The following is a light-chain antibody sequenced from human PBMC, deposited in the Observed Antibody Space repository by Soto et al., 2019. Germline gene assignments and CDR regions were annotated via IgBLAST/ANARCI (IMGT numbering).Light chain of an antibody. CDR3: CSYAGSYTFV. V-gene: IGLV2-11*01. J-gene: IGLJ1*01. CDR2: DVI. Sequence: QSALTQPRSVSGSPGQSVTVSCSGTSSDVGGYDYVAWYQQYPGKAPKLMIYDVIKRPSGVPDRFSGSKCGNTASLTISGLQVEDEADYYCCSYAGSYTFVFGTGTKLTVL. CDR1: SSDVGGYDY.